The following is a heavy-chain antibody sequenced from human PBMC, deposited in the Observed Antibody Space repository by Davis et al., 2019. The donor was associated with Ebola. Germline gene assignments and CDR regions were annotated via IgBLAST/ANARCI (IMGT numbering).Heavy chain of an antibody. CDR3: ARDPRDRGIAWDY. Sequence: GGSLRLSCAASGFIFGNYFMSWVRQAPGKGLEWVATIKQDGSEKYYVDSVKGRFTISRDNGRNSLSLQMNGLRAEDSAIYYCARDPRDRGIAWDYWGQGTLVTVSS. D-gene: IGHD3-10*01. CDR1: GFIFGNYF. V-gene: IGHV3-7*03. CDR2: IKQDGSEK. J-gene: IGHJ4*02.